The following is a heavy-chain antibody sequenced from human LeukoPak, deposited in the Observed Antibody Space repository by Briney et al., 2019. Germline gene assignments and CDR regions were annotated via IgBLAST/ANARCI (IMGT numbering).Heavy chain of an antibody. Sequence: GGSLRLSCAASGFTFSSYAMSWVRQAPGKGREWVSAISGSGGSTYYADSVKGRFTISRENSKNTLYLQMNSLRAEDTAVYYCATTLVVVPAANAMGAFDIWGQGTMVTVSS. CDR1: GFTFSSYA. D-gene: IGHD2-2*01. CDR2: ISGSGGST. J-gene: IGHJ3*02. CDR3: ATTLVVVPAANAMGAFDI. V-gene: IGHV3-23*01.